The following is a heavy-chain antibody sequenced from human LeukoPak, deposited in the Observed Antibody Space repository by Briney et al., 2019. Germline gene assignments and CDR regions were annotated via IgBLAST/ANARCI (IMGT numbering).Heavy chain of an antibody. D-gene: IGHD6-19*01. Sequence: GGSLRLSCAASGFTFSNYGMHWVRQAPGKGLEWVALIWYDGSNKYYADSVKGRFTISRDNSKNTLYLQMNSLRAEDTAVYYCARDTPSVAGYYFDYWGQGTLVTVSS. J-gene: IGHJ4*02. CDR2: IWYDGSNK. CDR1: GFTFSNYG. CDR3: ARDTPSVAGYYFDY. V-gene: IGHV3-30*02.